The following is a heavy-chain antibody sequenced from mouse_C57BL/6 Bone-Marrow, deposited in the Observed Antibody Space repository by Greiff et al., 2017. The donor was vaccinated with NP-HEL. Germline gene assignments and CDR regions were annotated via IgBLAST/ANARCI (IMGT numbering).Heavy chain of an antibody. Sequence: EVQGVESGGDLVKPGGSLKLSCAASGFTFSSYGMSWVRQTPDQRLEWVATISSGGSYTYYPDNVKGRFTFSRDNAKNTLYLQMSSLKSEDTAMYYCARIYYDDADYWGQGTTLTVSS. J-gene: IGHJ2*01. CDR2: ISSGGSYT. CDR1: GFTFSSYG. CDR3: ARIYYDDADY. V-gene: IGHV5-6*01. D-gene: IGHD2-4*01.